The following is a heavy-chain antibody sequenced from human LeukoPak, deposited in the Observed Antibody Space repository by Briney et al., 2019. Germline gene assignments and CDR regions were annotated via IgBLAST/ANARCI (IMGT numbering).Heavy chain of an antibody. V-gene: IGHV3-30*18. CDR2: TSYDGNKK. J-gene: IGHJ4*02. D-gene: IGHD2-21*02. CDR1: GFTFSTYG. Sequence: GRSLRLSCAASGFTFSTYGMHWVGQAPGKGVEWVAVTSYDGNKKYYEDSVKGRFTISRDNSKKTLYLQMNSLRSEDTAVYYCAKDEEAYCGGDCYSWRPAVGYWGQGTLVTVSS. CDR3: AKDEEAYCGGDCYSWRPAVGY.